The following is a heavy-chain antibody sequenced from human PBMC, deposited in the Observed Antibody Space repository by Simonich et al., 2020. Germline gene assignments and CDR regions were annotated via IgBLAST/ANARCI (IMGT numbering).Heavy chain of an antibody. Sequence: EVQLVESGGGLVQPGGSLRLSCAASGFTFSSYWMHWVRQAPGKGRVCVSRINCDGRSTVYADSVKGRSTISRDNAKNTLYLQMNGLRAEDTAVYYCARNRLDYWGQGTLVTVSS. CDR2: INCDGRST. V-gene: IGHV3-74*01. J-gene: IGHJ4*02. CDR3: ARNRLDY. CDR1: GFTFSSYW.